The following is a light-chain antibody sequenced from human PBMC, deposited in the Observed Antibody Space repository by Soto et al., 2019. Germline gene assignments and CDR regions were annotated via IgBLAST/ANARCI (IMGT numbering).Light chain of an antibody. V-gene: IGKV3-15*01. CDR2: GAS. CDR3: KQYNNWPPWT. J-gene: IGKJ1*01. CDR1: QSVSSN. Sequence: IVITQSPATLSVSPGERATLSCRASQSVSSNLAWYQQKPGQAPRLLIYGASTRATGIPARFSGSGSGTEFTLTISSLQSEDFAVYYCKQYNNWPPWTFGQGTKV.